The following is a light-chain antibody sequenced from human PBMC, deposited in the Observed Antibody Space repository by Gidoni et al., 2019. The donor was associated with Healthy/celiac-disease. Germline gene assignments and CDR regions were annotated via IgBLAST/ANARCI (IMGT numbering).Light chain of an antibody. Sequence: DIQMTQSTSSLSASVGDRVTITCRASQSIRSYLNWYQQKPGKAPKLLIYAASSLQSGVPSRFSGSGSGTDFTLTISRLQPEDFATYYCQQSYSTPRWTFGQGTKVEIK. CDR2: AAS. CDR1: QSIRSY. J-gene: IGKJ1*01. V-gene: IGKV1-39*01. CDR3: QQSYSTPRWT.